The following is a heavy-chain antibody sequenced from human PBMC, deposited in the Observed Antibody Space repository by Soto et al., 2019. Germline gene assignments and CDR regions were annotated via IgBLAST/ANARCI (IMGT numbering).Heavy chain of an antibody. CDR1: GDSISGGDYY. V-gene: IGHV4-30-4*01. J-gene: IGHJ4*03. CDR2: IHYSGST. Sequence: SETLSLTCSVSGDSISGGDYYWSWIRQPPGEAQEWIGHIHYSGSTYYNASLNNRLTVSMDTSKNHFSLNLNSVTAADTAVYYCAIDQRVFRYFDYWGQGIQVTVSS. CDR3: AIDQRVFRYFDY.